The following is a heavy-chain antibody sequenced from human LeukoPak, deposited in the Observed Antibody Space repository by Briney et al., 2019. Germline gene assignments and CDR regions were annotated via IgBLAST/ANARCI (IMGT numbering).Heavy chain of an antibody. J-gene: IGHJ4*02. CDR2: ISSSSSYI. CDR3: ARDRGYCSGGSSYTFDY. V-gene: IGHV3-21*01. CDR1: GFTFSSYS. D-gene: IGHD2-15*01. Sequence: GGSLRLSCAASGFTFSSYSMNWVRQAPGKGLEWVSSISSSSSYIYYADSVKGRFTISRDNAKNSLYLQMNSLRAEDTAVYYCARDRGYCSGGSSYTFDYWGQGPLVTVSS.